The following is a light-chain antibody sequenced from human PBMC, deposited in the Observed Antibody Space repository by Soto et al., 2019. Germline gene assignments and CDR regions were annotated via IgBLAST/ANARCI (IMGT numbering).Light chain of an antibody. Sequence: DIQMTQSPSSVSASVGERVTISCHASQGISRSLAWYQQKPGKAPKFLIYAASSLQSGVPSRFSGSGFGTDFTLTISSLQPEDSAIYYCQQADTFPITFGQGTRLEIK. V-gene: IGKV1D-12*01. J-gene: IGKJ5*01. CDR1: QGISRS. CDR2: AAS. CDR3: QQADTFPIT.